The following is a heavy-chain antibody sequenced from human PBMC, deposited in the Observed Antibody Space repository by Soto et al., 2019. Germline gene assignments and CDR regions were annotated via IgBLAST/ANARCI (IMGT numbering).Heavy chain of an antibody. CDR3: ARFNSGSYYEAFDI. D-gene: IGHD1-26*01. CDR2: IYHSGST. Sequence: PSETLSLTCAVSGDSISSSNWWSWVRQPPGKGLEWIGEIYHSGSTNHNPSLKSRVTISVDKSKNQFSLKLSSVTAADTAVYYCARFNSGSYYEAFDIWGQGTMVTVSS. J-gene: IGHJ3*02. V-gene: IGHV4-4*02. CDR1: GDSISSSNW.